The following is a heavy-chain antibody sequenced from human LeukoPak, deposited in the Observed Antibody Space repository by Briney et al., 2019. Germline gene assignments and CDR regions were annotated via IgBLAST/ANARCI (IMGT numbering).Heavy chain of an antibody. CDR3: ARTPSGGIWDFDS. Sequence: WARQPPGEGLEWIGYIYNSGSTYYNPSLKSRVTISVDTSKNQFSLRLSSVTAADTAVYYCARTPSGGIWDFDSWGQGTLVTVSS. D-gene: IGHD2-15*01. V-gene: IGHV4-30-4*08. CDR2: IYNSGST. J-gene: IGHJ4*02.